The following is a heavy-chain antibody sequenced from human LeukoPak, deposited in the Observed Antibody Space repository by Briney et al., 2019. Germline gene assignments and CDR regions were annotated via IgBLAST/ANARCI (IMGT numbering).Heavy chain of an antibody. Sequence: PSETLSLTCAVYGGSFSGYYWSWIRQPPGKGLEWIGEINHSGSTNYNPPLKSRVTISVDTSKNQFSLKLSSVTAADTAVYYCARDRSRVVVVPAARAFDIWGQGTMVTVSS. CDR3: ARDRSRVVVVPAARAFDI. J-gene: IGHJ3*02. D-gene: IGHD2-2*01. V-gene: IGHV4-34*01. CDR2: INHSGST. CDR1: GGSFSGYY.